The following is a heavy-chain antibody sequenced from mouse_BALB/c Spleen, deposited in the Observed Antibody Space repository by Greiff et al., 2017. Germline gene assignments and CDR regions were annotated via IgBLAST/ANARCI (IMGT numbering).Heavy chain of an antibody. J-gene: IGHJ3*01. CDR1: GFTFTDYY. CDR2: IRNKANGYTT. CDR3: ARQRGSWFAY. Sequence: DVQLVESGGGLVQPGGSLRLSCATSGFTFTDYYMSWVRQPPGKALEWLGFIRNKANGYTTEYSASVKGRFTISRDNSQSILYLQMNTLRAEDSATYYCARQRGSWFAYWGQGTLVTVSA. V-gene: IGHV7-3*02.